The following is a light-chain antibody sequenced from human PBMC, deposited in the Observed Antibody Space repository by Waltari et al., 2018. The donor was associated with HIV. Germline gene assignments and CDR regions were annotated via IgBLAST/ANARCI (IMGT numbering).Light chain of an antibody. CDR1: QSMRHNNEKNY. J-gene: IGKJ4*01. Sequence: DIVLTQFQLSLSVTPGEQASISCTSIQSMRHNNEKNYLNLNLQKQGQSPQLLISLASNRESGVPDRFGGSGSGTVFTLKINAVEAGDAGIFYCMQTLQTPLTFAGGTRVEIK. V-gene: IGKV2-28*01. CDR2: LAS. CDR3: MQTLQTPLT.